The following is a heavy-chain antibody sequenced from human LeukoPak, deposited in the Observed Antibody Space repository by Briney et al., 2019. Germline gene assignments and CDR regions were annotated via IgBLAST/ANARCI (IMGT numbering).Heavy chain of an antibody. J-gene: IGHJ4*02. Sequence: GGSLRLSCAASGFTFSSYAMHWVRQVPGKGLEWVAVISYDGSNKYYADSVKGRFTISRDNSKNTLYLQMNSLRAEDTAVYYCARDRTYQLPWEGFFDYWGQGTLVTVSS. CDR1: GFTFSSYA. CDR2: ISYDGSNK. D-gene: IGHD2-2*01. V-gene: IGHV3-30*04. CDR3: ARDRTYQLPWEGFFDY.